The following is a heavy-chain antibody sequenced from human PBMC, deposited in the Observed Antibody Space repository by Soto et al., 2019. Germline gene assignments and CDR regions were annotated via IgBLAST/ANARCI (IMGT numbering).Heavy chain of an antibody. CDR1: GFTFSSYG. CDR2: ISYDGSNK. D-gene: IGHD3-22*01. V-gene: IGHV3-30*18. Sequence: GGSLRLSCAASGFTFSSYGMHWVRQAPGKGLEWVAVISYDGSNKYYADSVKGRFTISRDNSKNTLYLQMNSLRAEDTAVYYCAKDGSPGGSSGPLRLFDYWGQGTLVTVSS. J-gene: IGHJ4*02. CDR3: AKDGSPGGSSGPLRLFDY.